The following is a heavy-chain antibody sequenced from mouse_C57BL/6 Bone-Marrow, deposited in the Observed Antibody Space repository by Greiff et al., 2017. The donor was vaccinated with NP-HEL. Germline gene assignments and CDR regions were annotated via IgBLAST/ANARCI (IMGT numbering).Heavy chain of an antibody. V-gene: IGHV1-63*01. D-gene: IGHD1-1*01. CDR1: GYTFTNYW. J-gene: IGHJ4*01. CDR2: IYPGGGYT. Sequence: VKLQESGAELVRPGTSVKMSCKASGYTFTNYWIGWAKQRPGHGLEWIGDIYPGGGYTNYNEKFKGKATLTADKSSSTAYMQFSSLTSEDSAIYYCARVWATVGAPMDYWGQGTSVTVSS. CDR3: ARVWATVGAPMDY.